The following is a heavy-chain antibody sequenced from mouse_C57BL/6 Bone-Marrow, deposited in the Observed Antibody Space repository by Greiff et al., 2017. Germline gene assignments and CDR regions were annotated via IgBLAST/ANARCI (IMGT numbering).Heavy chain of an antibody. V-gene: IGHV1-55*01. CDR2: IYPGSGST. J-gene: IGHJ1*03. D-gene: IGHD2-5*01. Sequence: QVQLQQPGAELVKPGASVKMSCKAFGYTFTSFWITRVKPRPGQGLEWIGDIYPGSGSTNHNEKFKSKDTLTVDTSSSTAYMQLSSLTSEDSAVFYCARPCYSNYWYFDVWGTGTTVTVSS. CDR1: GYTFTSFW. CDR3: ARPCYSNYWYFDV.